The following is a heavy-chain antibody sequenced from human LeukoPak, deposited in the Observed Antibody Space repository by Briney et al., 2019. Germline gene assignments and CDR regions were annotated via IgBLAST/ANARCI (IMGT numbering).Heavy chain of an antibody. CDR1: GFTFSSYA. D-gene: IGHD3-10*01. J-gene: IGHJ4*02. CDR2: ISGSGGST. Sequence: GGSLRLSCAASGFTFSSYAMSWVRQAPGKGLEWVSAISGSGGSTYYADSVKGRFTISRDNSKNTLYLQMNSLRAEDTAVYYCARSQNYYGSGDYWSPGTLVTVSS. CDR3: ARSQNYYGSGDY. V-gene: IGHV3-23*01.